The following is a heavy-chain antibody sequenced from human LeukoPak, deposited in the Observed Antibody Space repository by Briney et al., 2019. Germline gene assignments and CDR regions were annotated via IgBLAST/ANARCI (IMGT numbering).Heavy chain of an antibody. CDR1: GFTFISYS. V-gene: IGHV3-7*01. CDR3: ARVGPETAFDY. J-gene: IGHJ4*02. CDR2: INQDESAK. D-gene: IGHD1-14*01. Sequence: PGGSLILSCAASGFTFISYSMNWDRQAPGKGLEWVASINQDESAKRYVDSVKGRFTISRDNSKNTLYLQMASLRGEDMAVYYCARVGPETAFDYWGQGTLVTVSS.